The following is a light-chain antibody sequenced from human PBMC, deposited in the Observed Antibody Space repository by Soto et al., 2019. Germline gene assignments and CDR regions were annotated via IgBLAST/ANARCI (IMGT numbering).Light chain of an antibody. Sequence: EIVLTQSPGTLSLSPGERATLSCRASQSVSSNFLAWYQQKPGQAPRLLIYGASSRATGIPDRFSGSGSGTDFSLTISRLEPEDLAVDYCQQYAGSPWTFGQGTKVEIK. J-gene: IGKJ1*01. CDR3: QQYAGSPWT. V-gene: IGKV3-20*01. CDR2: GAS. CDR1: QSVSSNF.